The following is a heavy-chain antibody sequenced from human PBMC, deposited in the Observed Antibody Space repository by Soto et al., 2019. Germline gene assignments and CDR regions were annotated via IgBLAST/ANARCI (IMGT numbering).Heavy chain of an antibody. V-gene: IGHV3-23*01. CDR1: GFTFSSYA. J-gene: IGHJ5*02. D-gene: IGHD2-2*01. CDR3: AKDRDDIVVVPAAYNP. Sequence: GGSLRLSCAASGFTFSSYAMSWVRQAPGKGLEWVSAISGSGGSTYYADSVKGRFTISRDNSKNTLYLQMNSLRAEDTAVYYCAKDRDDIVVVPAAYNPWGQGTLVTVSS. CDR2: ISGSGGST.